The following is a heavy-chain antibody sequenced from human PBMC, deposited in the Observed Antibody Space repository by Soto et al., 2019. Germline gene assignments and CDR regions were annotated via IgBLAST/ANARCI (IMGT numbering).Heavy chain of an antibody. J-gene: IGHJ1*01. CDR1: GGTFSSYT. V-gene: IGHV1-69*12. CDR2: IVPIVDTS. Sequence: QVQLVQSGAEVRQPASSVKVSCKTSGGTFSSYTISWVRQAPGQGLEWMGGIVPIVDTSTYAQKFQGRVTITAHESTSTVYMELSSLRSDDTAVSYSVRVVAIPGYPDNWGQGLLVTVSS. CDR3: VRVVAIPGYPDN. D-gene: IGHD5-12*01.